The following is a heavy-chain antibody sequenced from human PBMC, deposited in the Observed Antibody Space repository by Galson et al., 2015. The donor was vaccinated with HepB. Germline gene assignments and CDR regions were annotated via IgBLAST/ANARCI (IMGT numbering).Heavy chain of an antibody. CDR2: ISSSSSTI. Sequence: SLRLSCAASGFTFSSYSMNWVRQAPGKGLEWVSYISSSSSTIYYADSVKGRFTISRDNAKNSLYLQMNSLRAEDTAVYYCARDNSYCSGGSCYMVYAFDIWGQETMVTVSS. D-gene: IGHD2-15*01. V-gene: IGHV3-48*01. J-gene: IGHJ3*02. CDR3: ARDNSYCSGGSCYMVYAFDI. CDR1: GFTFSSYS.